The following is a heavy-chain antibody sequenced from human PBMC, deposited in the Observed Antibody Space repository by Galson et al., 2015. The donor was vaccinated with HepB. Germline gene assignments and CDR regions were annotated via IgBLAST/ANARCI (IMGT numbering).Heavy chain of an antibody. V-gene: IGHV1-69-2*01. J-gene: IGHJ5*02. CDR2: VDPEDGET. CDR1: GYTFTDYY. Sequence: VKVSCKVSGYTFTDYYMHWVQQAPGKGLEWMGLVDPEDGETIYAEKFQGRVTITADTSTDTAYMELSSLRSEDTAVYYCATGFTGSGSYPGGYNWFDPWGQGTLVTVSS. D-gene: IGHD3-10*01. CDR3: ATGFTGSGSYPGGYNWFDP.